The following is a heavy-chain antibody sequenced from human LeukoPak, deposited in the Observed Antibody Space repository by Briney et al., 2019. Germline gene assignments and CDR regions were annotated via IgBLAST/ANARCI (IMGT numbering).Heavy chain of an antibody. Sequence: PGGSLRLSCAASGFTFNSYAVSWVRQAPGKGLEWVSAISGSGGSTYYADSVKGRFTISRDNSKNTLYVQMNSLRAEDTAVYYCAKDAVYYDSSGYFDYWGQGTLVTVSS. V-gene: IGHV3-23*01. CDR3: AKDAVYYDSSGYFDY. J-gene: IGHJ4*02. D-gene: IGHD3-22*01. CDR1: GFTFNSYA. CDR2: ISGSGGST.